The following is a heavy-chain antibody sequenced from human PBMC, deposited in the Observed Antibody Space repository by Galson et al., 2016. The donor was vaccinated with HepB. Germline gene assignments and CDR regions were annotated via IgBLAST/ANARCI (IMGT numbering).Heavy chain of an antibody. J-gene: IGHJ4*02. Sequence: SLRLSCAASGFTFSSYAMSWVRQAQGKGLEWVSVISGSGGSAYYADSVKGRFTISRDNAKNTLYLQMNSLRAEDTAIYYCAKGYGYFDYWGQGTLVTVSS. V-gene: IGHV3-23*01. CDR1: GFTFSSYA. CDR3: AKGYGYFDY. CDR2: ISGSGGSA. D-gene: IGHD3-10*01.